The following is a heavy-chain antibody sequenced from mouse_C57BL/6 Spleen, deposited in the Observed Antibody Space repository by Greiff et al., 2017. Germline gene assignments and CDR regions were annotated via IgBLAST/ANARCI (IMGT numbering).Heavy chain of an antibody. J-gene: IGHJ3*01. CDR1: GFTFSSYG. Sequence: EVMLVESGGDLVKPGGSLNLSCAASGFTFSSYGMSWVRQTPDKRLEWVATISSGGSYTYYPASVKGRFTISRDNAKNTLYLQMSSLKSEDTAMYYCARRRDYDWFAYWGQGTLVTVSA. CDR2: ISSGGSYT. D-gene: IGHD2-4*01. CDR3: ARRRDYDWFAY. V-gene: IGHV5-6*02.